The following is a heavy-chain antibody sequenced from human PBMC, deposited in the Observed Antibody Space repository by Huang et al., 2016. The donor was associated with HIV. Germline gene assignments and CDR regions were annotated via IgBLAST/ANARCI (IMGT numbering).Heavy chain of an antibody. CDR2: NNPNSGGT. CDR3: ARQRTTYYYDSSGYRGEFDY. J-gene: IGHJ4*02. CDR1: GYTFTGYY. D-gene: IGHD3-22*01. Sequence: QVQLVQSGAEVKRPGASVKVPCKDSGYTFTGYYIHWVRPDPGQGIDWMVWNNPNSGGTNHAQKVEGRLTMTGDTSISTAYMELSSLRSDDTAVHYCARQRTTYYYDSSGYRGEFDYWGQGTLVTVSS. V-gene: IGHV1-2*02.